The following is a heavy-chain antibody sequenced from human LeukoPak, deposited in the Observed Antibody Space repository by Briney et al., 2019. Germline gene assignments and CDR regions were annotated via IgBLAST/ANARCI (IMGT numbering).Heavy chain of an antibody. V-gene: IGHV4-34*01. J-gene: IGHJ4*02. D-gene: IGHD6-6*01. Sequence: SETLSLTCAVYGGSFSGYYWSWIRQPPGKGLEWIGEIDHSGSTNYNPSLKSRVTISVDTSKSQFSLKLSSVTAADTAVYFCARNSAYSTSSGVNSWGQGTLSPSPQ. CDR1: GGSFSGYY. CDR3: ARNSAYSTSSGVNS. CDR2: IDHSGST.